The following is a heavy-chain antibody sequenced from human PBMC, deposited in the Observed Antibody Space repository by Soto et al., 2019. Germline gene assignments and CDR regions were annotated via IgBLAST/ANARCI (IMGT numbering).Heavy chain of an antibody. V-gene: IGHV3-33*01. J-gene: IGHJ4*02. CDR3: ARVSAGAAFDY. Sequence: GGSLRLSCAASGFTFISYGMHWVLQAPGKGLEWVAVIWYDGSNKYYADSVKGRFTISRDNSKNTLYLQMNSLRAEDTAVYYCARVSAGAAFDYWGQGTLVTVSS. CDR1: GFTFISYG. CDR2: IWYDGSNK. D-gene: IGHD1-26*01.